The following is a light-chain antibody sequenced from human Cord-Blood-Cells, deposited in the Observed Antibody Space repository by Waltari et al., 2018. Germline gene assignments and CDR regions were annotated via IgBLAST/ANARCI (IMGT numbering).Light chain of an antibody. CDR1: QDISNY. CDR3: QQYDNLPLT. J-gene: IGKJ4*01. CDR2: DAS. Sequence: DIQMTQSPSSLSASVGDSVTITCHASQDISNYLNWYQQKPGKAPKLLIYDASNLETGVPSRFSGSGSGTDFTFTISSLQPEDIATYYCQQYDNLPLTFGGGTKVEIK. V-gene: IGKV1-33*01.